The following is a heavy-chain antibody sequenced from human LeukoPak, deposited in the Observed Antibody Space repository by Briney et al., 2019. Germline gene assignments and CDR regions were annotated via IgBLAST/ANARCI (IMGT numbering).Heavy chain of an antibody. D-gene: IGHD4/OR15-4a*01. CDR1: GGSFSSHC. Sequence: SETLSLTCAAYGGSFSSHCLTWIRQPPGKGLEWIGEINHSGSTNYNPSLKSRVTISVDTSKNQFSLKLSSVTAADTAVYYCARVLVSDVIGKPGAGSSGRTDNLFDPWGQGTLVTVSS. CDR3: ARVLVSDVIGKPGAGSSGRTDNLFDP. CDR2: INHSGST. V-gene: IGHV4-34*01. J-gene: IGHJ5*02.